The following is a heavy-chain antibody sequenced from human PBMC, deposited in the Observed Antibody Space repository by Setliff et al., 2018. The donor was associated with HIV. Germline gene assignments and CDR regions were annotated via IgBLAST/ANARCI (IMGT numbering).Heavy chain of an antibody. CDR1: GFTFSGST. CDR2: IGSKANSYAT. V-gene: IGHV3-73*01. Sequence: HPGGSLRLSCAASGFTFSGSTMYWVRQASGKGLEWVGRIGSKANSYATVYAASVKGRFTISRDDSENTAYLQMNSLKTEDTAVYYCTSGVEQWLIRGYWGQGTLVTVSS. D-gene: IGHD6-19*01. J-gene: IGHJ4*02. CDR3: TSGVEQWLIRGY.